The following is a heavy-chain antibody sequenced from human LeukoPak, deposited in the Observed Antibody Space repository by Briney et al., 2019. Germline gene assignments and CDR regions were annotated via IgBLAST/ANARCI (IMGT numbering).Heavy chain of an antibody. Sequence: PSETLSLTCTVSGGSISSYYWSWIRQPPGKGLEWIGYIYYSGSTNYNPPLKSRVTISVDTSKNQFSLKLSSVTAADTAVYYCARGIGDYNWFDPWGQGTLVTVSS. CDR2: IYYSGST. D-gene: IGHD2-21*02. J-gene: IGHJ5*02. CDR3: ARGIGDYNWFDP. CDR1: GGSISSYY. V-gene: IGHV4-59*01.